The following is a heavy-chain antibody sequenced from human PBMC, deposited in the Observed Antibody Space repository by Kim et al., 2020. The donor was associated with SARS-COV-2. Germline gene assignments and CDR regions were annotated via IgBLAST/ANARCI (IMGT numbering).Heavy chain of an antibody. CDR2: IYYSGST. V-gene: IGHV4-59*13. CDR1: GGSISSYY. CDR3: ARGGQLERRFDP. D-gene: IGHD1-1*01. Sequence: SETLSLTCTVSGGSISSYYWSWIRQPPGKGLEWIGYIYYSGSTNYNPSLKSRVTISVDTSKNQFSLKLSSVTAADTAVYYCARGGQLERRFDPWGQGTLVTVSS. J-gene: IGHJ5*02.